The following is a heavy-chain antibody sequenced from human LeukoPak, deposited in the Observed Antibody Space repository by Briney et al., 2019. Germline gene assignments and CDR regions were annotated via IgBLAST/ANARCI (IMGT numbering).Heavy chain of an antibody. CDR1: GGSISSSSYY. CDR2: IKQDGSER. J-gene: IGHJ1*01. Sequence: ETLSLTCTVSGGSISSSSYYWGWVRQAPGKGLEWVANIKQDGSERYYVGSVRGRFTISRDNAKNSLFLQMNSLRAEDTAVYYCASGPIWFGELLEDWGQGTLVTVSS. CDR3: ASGPIWFGELLED. D-gene: IGHD3-10*01. V-gene: IGHV3-7*01.